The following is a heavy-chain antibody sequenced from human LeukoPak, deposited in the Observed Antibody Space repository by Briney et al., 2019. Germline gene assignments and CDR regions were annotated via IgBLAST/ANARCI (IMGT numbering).Heavy chain of an antibody. V-gene: IGHV3-30*02. CDR2: IRYDGSNK. J-gene: IGHJ4*02. CDR1: GFTFSSYG. Sequence: PGGSLRLSCAASGFTFSSYGMHWVRQAPGKGREWGAFIRYDGSNKYYADSVKGRFTISRDNSKNTLYLQMNSLRAEDTAVYYCAKDPLYCGGDCYEGRGAFDYWGQGTLVTVSS. D-gene: IGHD2-21*02. CDR3: AKDPLYCGGDCYEGRGAFDY.